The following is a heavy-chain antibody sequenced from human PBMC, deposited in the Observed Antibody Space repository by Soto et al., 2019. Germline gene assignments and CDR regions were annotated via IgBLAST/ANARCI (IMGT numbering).Heavy chain of an antibody. CDR2: INPNGGVT. J-gene: IGHJ6*03. V-gene: IGHV1-2*02. CDR1: GDSFNDYY. D-gene: IGHD5-12*01. Sequence: QVQLVQSGAEVRKPGASVTVSCRSSGDSFNDYYIHWVRQAPGQGFEWMGWINPNGGVTKYAQKFQGVVSMTRDTSIRTVYMQLSRLRYDDTAVYYCARESGGATATLDYYYFYMDVWGTGTTVTVSS. CDR3: ARESGGATATLDYYYFYMDV.